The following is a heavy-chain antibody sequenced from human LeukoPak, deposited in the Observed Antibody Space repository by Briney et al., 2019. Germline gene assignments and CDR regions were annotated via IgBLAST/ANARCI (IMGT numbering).Heavy chain of an antibody. CDR1: GGSISSSTYY. J-gene: IGHJ4*02. Sequence: PSETLSLTCTVSGGSISSSTYYWSWIRQPPGKGLEWVGEINHSGSTNYNPSLKSRVTISVDTSKNQFSLKLSSVTAADTAVYYCAGHRSVMAYGDYEDYWGQGTLVTVSS. CDR2: INHSGST. V-gene: IGHV4-39*07. CDR3: AGHRSVMAYGDYEDY. D-gene: IGHD4-17*01.